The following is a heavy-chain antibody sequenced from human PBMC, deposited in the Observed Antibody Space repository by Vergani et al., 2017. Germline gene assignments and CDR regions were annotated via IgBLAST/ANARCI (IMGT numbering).Heavy chain of an antibody. CDR1: GFTFSSYE. CDR2: ISSSGSTI. D-gene: IGHD3-3*01. J-gene: IGHJ3*02. CDR3: ARDRGYDFWIGSNGGGGAFDI. Sequence: EVQLLESGGGLVQPGGSLRLSCAASGFTFSSYEMNWVRQAPGKGLEWVSYISSSGSTIYYADSVKGRFTISRDNAKNSLYLQMNSLRAEDTAVYYCARDRGYDFWIGSNGGGGAFDIWGQGTMVTVSS. V-gene: IGHV3-48*03.